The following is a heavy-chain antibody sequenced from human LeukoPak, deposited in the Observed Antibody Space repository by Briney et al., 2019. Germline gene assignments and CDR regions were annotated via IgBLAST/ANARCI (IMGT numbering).Heavy chain of an antibody. Sequence: GGSLRLSCEVPGFTLRKYAMTSVRQTQGREQVWDARISTGGQEGNYGYSVKGRVTISIDNSRGTVYLQMDGLRAGDTAFYFCARDFRPGGTNGWIYWGQGTLVIVSS. V-gene: IGHV3-23*03. J-gene: IGHJ4*02. CDR2: ISTGGQEG. CDR3: ARDFRPGGTNGWIY. CDR1: GFTLRKYA. D-gene: IGHD1-1*01.